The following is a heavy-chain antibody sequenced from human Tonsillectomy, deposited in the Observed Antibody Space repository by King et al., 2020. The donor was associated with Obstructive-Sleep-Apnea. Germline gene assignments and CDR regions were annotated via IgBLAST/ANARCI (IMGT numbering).Heavy chain of an antibody. J-gene: IGHJ4*01. V-gene: IGHV2-5*02. D-gene: IGHD6-13*01. CDR3: AHSREYRSGWYRIGN. CDR1: GFSVIDRGVG. Sequence: QLTFKESGPTLVKPTQTLTLTCTFSGFSVIDRGVGVAWIRQPPGKALEWLALFYWDDDKRYSPSLKNRLTLTKDTSRDQVVLSMTKMDPVDTATYSCAHSREYRSGWYRIGNWGQGTLVTVSS. CDR2: FYWDDDK.